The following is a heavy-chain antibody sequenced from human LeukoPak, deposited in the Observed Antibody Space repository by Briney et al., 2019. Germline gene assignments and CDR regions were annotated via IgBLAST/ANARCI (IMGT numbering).Heavy chain of an antibody. CDR3: ARHLFIAAAGTLGY. CDR1: RYPFTDYF. D-gene: IGHD6-13*01. J-gene: IGHJ4*02. V-gene: IGHV1-2*02. Sequence: ASVKVSCRTSRYPFTDYFIHWVRQAPGQGLEWMGWNNPDSGGTKYGQKYQGRVTMTRDTSISTVYMELNRLRSDDTAVYYCARHLFIAAAGTLGYWGQGTLVTVSS. CDR2: NNPDSGGT.